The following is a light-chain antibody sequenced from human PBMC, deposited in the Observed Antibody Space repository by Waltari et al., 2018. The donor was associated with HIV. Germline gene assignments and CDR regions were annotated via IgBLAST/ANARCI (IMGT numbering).Light chain of an antibody. CDR1: SSNIGAGYD. V-gene: IGLV1-40*01. Sequence: QSVLTQPPSVSGAPGQRVTISCTGSSSNIGAGYDVHWYQQLPGTAPKVLIYGNTNRPSEVPDRFSGSKSGTSASLAITGLQAEDEADYYCQSYDSSLSGFVVFGGGTKVTVL. J-gene: IGLJ2*01. CDR3: QSYDSSLSGFVV. CDR2: GNT.